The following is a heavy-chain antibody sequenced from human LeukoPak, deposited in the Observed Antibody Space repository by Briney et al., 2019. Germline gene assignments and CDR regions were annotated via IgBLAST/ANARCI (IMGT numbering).Heavy chain of an antibody. Sequence: PGGSLRLSCAASGFTFNDYSMNWVRQAPGKGLEWVSYISSASNTIYYTDSVRGRFTISRDNSKNMLYLQMNSLRAEDTAVHYCAKASSYDILTGYYLYYFDYWGQGTLVTVSS. J-gene: IGHJ4*02. D-gene: IGHD3-9*01. CDR3: AKASSYDILTGYYLYYFDY. CDR1: GFTFNDYS. V-gene: IGHV3-48*01. CDR2: ISSASNTI.